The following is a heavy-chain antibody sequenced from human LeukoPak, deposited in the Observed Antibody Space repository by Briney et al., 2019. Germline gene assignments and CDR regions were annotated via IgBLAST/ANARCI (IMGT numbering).Heavy chain of an antibody. CDR2: ISGSGGST. D-gene: IGHD3-16*01. CDR1: GFTFSSYS. CDR3: ARDLGVPYYFDY. J-gene: IGHJ4*02. V-gene: IGHV3-23*01. Sequence: GGSLRLSCAASGFTFSSYSMNWVRQAPGKGLEWVSAISGSGGSTYYADSVKGRFTISRDNSKNTLYLQMNSLRAEDTAVYYCARDLGVPYYFDYWGQGTLVTVSS.